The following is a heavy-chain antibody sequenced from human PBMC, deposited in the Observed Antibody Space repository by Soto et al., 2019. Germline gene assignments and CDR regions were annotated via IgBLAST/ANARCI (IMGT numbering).Heavy chain of an antibody. Sequence: QVQVVQSGAEVKKPESSVKVSCKPSGGTFNTYTVNWVRLAPGHGLEWMGRFIPILDMANYAQKFQDRVTITADRSTVTAYMELNSLPSDDTAVYYCAITYCRDNSCPRDFDFWGPGTRVTVSS. V-gene: IGHV1-69*02. CDR1: GGTFNTYT. CDR2: FIPILDMA. D-gene: IGHD2-21*01. J-gene: IGHJ4*02. CDR3: AITYCRDNSCPRDFDF.